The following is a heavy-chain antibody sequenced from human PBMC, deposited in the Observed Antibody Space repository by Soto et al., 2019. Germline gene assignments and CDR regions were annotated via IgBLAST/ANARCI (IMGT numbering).Heavy chain of an antibody. CDR3: ARYDYGDLDY. V-gene: IGHV3-72*01. Sequence: EVQLVESGGGLVQPGGSLRLSCAASGFTLSDHYMDWVRQAPGKGLEWVGRTRNKANSYTTEYAVSVKGRFTISRDDSKNSLYLQMNSLKTEDTAVYYCARYDYGDLDYWGQGTLVTVSS. CDR1: GFTLSDHY. CDR2: TRNKANSYTT. J-gene: IGHJ4*02. D-gene: IGHD4-17*01.